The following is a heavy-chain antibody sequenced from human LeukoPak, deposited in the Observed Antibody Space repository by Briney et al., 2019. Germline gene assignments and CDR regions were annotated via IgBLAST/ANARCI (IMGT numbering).Heavy chain of an antibody. V-gene: IGHV1-2*02. D-gene: IGHD3-10*01. CDR2: IDPNSGGT. CDR3: ARDYYGSGSYSTDY. CDR1: GYTFTDYQ. J-gene: IGHJ4*02. Sequence: GASVKVSCKTSGYTFTDYQVHWVRQAPGQGREGMRWIDPNSGGTNYAQKFQGRVTMTRDTSISTTYMDLSRLRSDDTAVYYCARDYYGSGSYSTDYWGQGTLVTVSS.